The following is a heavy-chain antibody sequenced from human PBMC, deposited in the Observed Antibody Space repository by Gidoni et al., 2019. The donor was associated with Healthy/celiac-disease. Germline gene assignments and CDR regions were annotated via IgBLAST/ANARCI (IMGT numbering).Heavy chain of an antibody. CDR2: IYYSGST. V-gene: IGHV4-30-4*01. Sequence: QVQLQESGPGLVKPSQTLSLTCTVSGGPISSGDYHWSSIRQPPGKGLEWIGYIYYSGSTYYNPSLKSRVTISVDTSKNQFSLKLSSVTAADTAVYYCARGGYQLLRDAFDIWGQGTMVTVSS. CDR3: ARGGYQLLRDAFDI. J-gene: IGHJ3*02. D-gene: IGHD2-2*01. CDR1: GGPISSGDYH.